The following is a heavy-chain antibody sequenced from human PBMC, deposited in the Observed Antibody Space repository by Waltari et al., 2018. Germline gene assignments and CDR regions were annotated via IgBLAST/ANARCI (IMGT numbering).Heavy chain of an antibody. CDR3: ARAGSERDFAY. D-gene: IGHD3-10*01. J-gene: IGHJ4*02. CDR1: GYTFTDYY. Sequence: QVQLVQSGAEVKKPGASVKVSCTASGYTFTDYYVHWVRQAPGQGLEWGGRINPKSGGTYYTQKYQGRVTMTRDTPVNTAYMELSSLTSDAPALFYCARAGSERDFAYWGQGTLVTVSS. CDR2: INPKSGGT. V-gene: IGHV1-2*06.